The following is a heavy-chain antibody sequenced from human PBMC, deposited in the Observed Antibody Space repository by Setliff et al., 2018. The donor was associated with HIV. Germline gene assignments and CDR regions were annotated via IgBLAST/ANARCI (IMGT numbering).Heavy chain of an antibody. CDR2: ITGSSDTI. V-gene: IGHV3-48*04. CDR3: AKDRRGITGTKSCAWFDP. J-gene: IGHJ5*02. D-gene: IGHD1-7*01. Sequence: GGSLRLSCAASGLTFTDYNMDWFRQAPGKGLECVSYITGSSDTIYYADSVKGRFTISRDNAKNSLYLQMNSLRAGDTAVYYCAKDRRGITGTKSCAWFDPWGQGTLVTVSS. CDR1: GLTFTDYN.